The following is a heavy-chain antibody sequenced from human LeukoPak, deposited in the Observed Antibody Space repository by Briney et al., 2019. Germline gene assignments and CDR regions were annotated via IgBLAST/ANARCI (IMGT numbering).Heavy chain of an antibody. V-gene: IGHV3-21*01. Sequence: PGGSLRLSCAASGFTFGTYSMNWVRQAPGKGLEWVSSISSSVSYIYYADSVRGRFTISRGNANNSLYLQMNSLRAEDTAVYYCARGTYGDYSFDSWGQGTLVTVSS. CDR3: ARGTYGDYSFDS. CDR1: GFTFGTYS. D-gene: IGHD4-17*01. CDR2: ISSSVSYI. J-gene: IGHJ4*02.